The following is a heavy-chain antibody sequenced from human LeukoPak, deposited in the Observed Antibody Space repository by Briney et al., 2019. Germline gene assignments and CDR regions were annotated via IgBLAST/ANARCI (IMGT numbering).Heavy chain of an antibody. CDR3: AKDGRGYGSGSYPY. D-gene: IGHD3-10*01. CDR1: GFTFSSFA. V-gene: IGHV3-30*04. J-gene: IGHJ4*02. CDR2: ISYDGSNK. Sequence: GGSLRLSCAASGFTFSSFAMHWVRQAPGKGLEWVAVISYDGSNKYYADSVKGRFTISRDNSKNTLYLQMNSLRAEDTAVYYCAKDGRGYGSGSYPYWGQGTLVTVSS.